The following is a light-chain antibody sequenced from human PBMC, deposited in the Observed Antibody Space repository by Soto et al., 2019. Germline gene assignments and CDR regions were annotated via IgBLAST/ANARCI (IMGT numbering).Light chain of an antibody. CDR3: QQSYSPPPT. CDR1: QNINKY. Sequence: DIQMTQSPSSLSASVGDRVTITCRASQNINKYVNWYQQKPGKAPKLLIYAASTLQSGVPSRFSCRATGTDFTLTISSLQPEDFATYFCQQSYSPPPTFGQGTKLEIK. CDR2: AAS. J-gene: IGKJ2*01. V-gene: IGKV1-39*01.